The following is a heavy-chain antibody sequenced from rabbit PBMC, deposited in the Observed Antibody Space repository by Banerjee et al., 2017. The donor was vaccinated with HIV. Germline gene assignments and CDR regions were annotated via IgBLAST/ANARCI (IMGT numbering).Heavy chain of an antibody. CDR1: GFDFSSYYR. CDR2: IYTSSGTT. J-gene: IGHJ4*01. D-gene: IGHD6-1*01. Sequence: QSLEESGGDLVQPGASLTLTCTASGFDFSSYYRMCWVRQAPGRGLELIACIYTSSGTTWYANWVNGQFTISRSTSLNTVDLKMTSLTAADTTTYFCARTGYASYGDGFNLWGQGTLVTVS. V-gene: IGHV1S43*01. CDR3: ARTGYASYGDGFNL.